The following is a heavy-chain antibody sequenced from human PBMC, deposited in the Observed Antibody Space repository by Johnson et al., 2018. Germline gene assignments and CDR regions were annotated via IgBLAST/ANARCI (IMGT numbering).Heavy chain of an antibody. CDR3: AKWLPSGSYYYYYYMDV. J-gene: IGHJ6*03. CDR1: GFSFSSYV. D-gene: IGHD3-10*01. Sequence: EVQLVESGGGLVQPGGSLRLSCTASGFSFSSYVMIWVRQAPGKGLKWVSAISGSGGSTYYADSVKGRFTISRDNSKNTLYLQMNRLRAEDTAVYYFAKWLPSGSYYYYYYMDVWGKGTTVTVSS. CDR2: ISGSGGST. V-gene: IGHV3-23*04.